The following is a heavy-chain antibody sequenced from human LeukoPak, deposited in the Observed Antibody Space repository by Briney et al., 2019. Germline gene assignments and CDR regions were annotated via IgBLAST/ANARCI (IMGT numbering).Heavy chain of an antibody. CDR3: AIHSAMGSHDY. CDR1: GGSISSGSYY. CDR2: IYTSGST. D-gene: IGHD2-21*01. V-gene: IGHV4-61*02. Sequence: SQTLSLTCTVSGGSISSGSYYWSWIRHPAGKGLEWIGRIYTSGSTNYNPTLKSRVTISVDTSKNQFSLKLSSVTAADTAVYYCAIHSAMGSHDYWGQGALVTVSS. J-gene: IGHJ4*02.